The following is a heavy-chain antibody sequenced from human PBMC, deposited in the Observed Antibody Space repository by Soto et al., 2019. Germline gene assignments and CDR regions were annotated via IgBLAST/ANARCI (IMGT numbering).Heavy chain of an antibody. J-gene: IGHJ4*02. D-gene: IGHD3-10*01. CDR1: GFSLTTAGVG. CDR2: IYWYDDE. CDR3: AHSRNLITEDAQVGDFDY. Sequence: QINLKESGPTLVKPTQTLTLTCSFSGFSLTTAGVGVGWVRQSPGEALEWLALIYWYDDERYSPSLKTRLTITKDTSKNQVVLKMTHMAPVDTATYYCAHSRNLITEDAQVGDFDYWGQGTLVTVSS. V-gene: IGHV2-5*01.